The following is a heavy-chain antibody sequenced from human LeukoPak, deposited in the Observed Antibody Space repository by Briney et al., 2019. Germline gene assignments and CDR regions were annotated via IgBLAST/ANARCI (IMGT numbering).Heavy chain of an antibody. Sequence: PGGSLRLSCEVSGLSFDTYWMSWVRQAPGKGLEWVANIKQDGSEKKYVDSVKGRFTISRDNAKTSLYLQMNSLRAEDTAVYYCARDLSGVTGYTYGRGIDYWGQGTLVTVSS. CDR1: GLSFDTYW. V-gene: IGHV3-7*01. CDR3: ARDLSGVTGYTYGRGIDY. CDR2: IKQDGSEK. J-gene: IGHJ4*02. D-gene: IGHD5-18*01.